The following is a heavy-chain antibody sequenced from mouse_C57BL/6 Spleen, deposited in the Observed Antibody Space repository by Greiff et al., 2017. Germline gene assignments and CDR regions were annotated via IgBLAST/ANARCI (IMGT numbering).Heavy chain of an antibody. CDR1: GYSFTDYN. V-gene: IGHV1-39*01. J-gene: IGHJ4*01. D-gene: IGHD2-1*01. CDR3: ARGGGNFYAMDY. Sequence: VQLQQPGPELVKPGASVKISCKASGYSFTDYNMNWVKQSNVKSLEWIGVINPNDGTTSYNQKFKGKATLTVDQSSSTAYMQLISLTSEDSAVYYCARGGGNFYAMDYWGQGTSVTVSS. CDR2: INPNDGTT.